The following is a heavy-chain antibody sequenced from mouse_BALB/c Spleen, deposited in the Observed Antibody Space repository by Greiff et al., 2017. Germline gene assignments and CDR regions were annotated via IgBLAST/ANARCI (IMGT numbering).Heavy chain of an antibody. Sequence: VMLVESGPGLVAPSQSLSITCTVSGFSLTSYGVHWVRQPPGKGLEWLGVIWAGGSTNYNSALMSRLSISKDNSKSQVFLKMNSLQTDDTAMYYCARDGGYYYGSSPFAYWGQGTLVTVSA. CDR3: ARDGGYYYGSSPFAY. CDR1: GFSLTSYG. D-gene: IGHD1-1*01. CDR2: IWAGGST. V-gene: IGHV2-9*02. J-gene: IGHJ3*01.